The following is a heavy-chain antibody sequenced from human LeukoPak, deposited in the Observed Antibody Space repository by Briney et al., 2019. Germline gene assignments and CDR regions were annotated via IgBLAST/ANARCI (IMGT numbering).Heavy chain of an antibody. D-gene: IGHD3-16*02. V-gene: IGHV4-31*03. Sequence: SQTLSLTCTVSGGSISSGGYYWSWIRQHPGKGLEWIGFIYYSGSTYYNPSLKSRVTFSVDTSKNQFSLKLSSVNAADTAVYYCARAVYDYIWGSYRFDYWGQGTLVTVSS. CDR1: GGSISSGGYY. J-gene: IGHJ4*02. CDR3: ARAVYDYIWGSYRFDY. CDR2: IYYSGST.